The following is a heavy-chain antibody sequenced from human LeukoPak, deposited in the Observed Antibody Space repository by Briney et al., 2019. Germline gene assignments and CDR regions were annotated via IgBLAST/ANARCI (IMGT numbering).Heavy chain of an antibody. CDR3: ARGAVTTLYNWFDP. Sequence: ASVKVSCKASGYTFTGYYMHWVRQAPRQGLEWMGWINPNNGGTNYAQKFQGRVTMTRDTSISTAYMELSRLRSDDTAVYYCARGAVTTLYNWFDPWGQGTLVTVSS. CDR1: GYTFTGYY. D-gene: IGHD4-17*01. V-gene: IGHV1-2*02. J-gene: IGHJ5*02. CDR2: INPNNGGT.